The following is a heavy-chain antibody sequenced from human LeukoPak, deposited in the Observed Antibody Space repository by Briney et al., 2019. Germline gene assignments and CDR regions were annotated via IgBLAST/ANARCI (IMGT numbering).Heavy chain of an antibody. V-gene: IGHV4-59*01. CDR3: ARGAVVIALSFDI. D-gene: IGHD2-21*01. CDR1: GCSISSYY. CDR2: IYYSGST. Sequence: SETLSLTCTVSGCSISSYYWSWIRQPPGKGLEWIGYIYYSGSTNYNPSLKSRVTISVDTSKHQFSLKLSSVTAADTAVYYCARGAVVIALSFDIWGQGTMVTVSS. J-gene: IGHJ3*02.